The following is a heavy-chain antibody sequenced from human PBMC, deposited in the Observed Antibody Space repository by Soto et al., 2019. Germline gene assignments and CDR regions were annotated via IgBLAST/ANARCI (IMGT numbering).Heavy chain of an antibody. D-gene: IGHD2-21*02. CDR3: ARGGFGVMVTATPFDY. CDR2: IIPIFGTA. J-gene: IGHJ4*02. V-gene: IGHV1-69*01. CDR1: GGTFSSYA. Sequence: QVQLVQSGAEVKKPGSSVKVSCKASGGTFSSYAISWVRQAPGQGLEWMGGIIPIFGTANYAQKFQGRVTITADESTSTAYMELSSLRSEDTAVYYCARGGFGVMVTATPFDYWGQGTLVTVSS.